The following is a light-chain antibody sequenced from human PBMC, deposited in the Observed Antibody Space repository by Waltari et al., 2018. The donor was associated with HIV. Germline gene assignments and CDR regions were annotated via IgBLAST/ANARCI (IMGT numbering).Light chain of an antibody. Sequence: EVVLTQSPSTLSLSQGERATLSCRASQNIGNYLAWYQQKPGQAPRLLIYDASTRASVIPARFSGSGSGTDFTLTISSLEPEDVAVYYCQQRSNWPPVTFGQGTRLEI. CDR2: DAS. V-gene: IGKV3-11*01. J-gene: IGKJ5*01. CDR3: QQRSNWPPVT. CDR1: QNIGNY.